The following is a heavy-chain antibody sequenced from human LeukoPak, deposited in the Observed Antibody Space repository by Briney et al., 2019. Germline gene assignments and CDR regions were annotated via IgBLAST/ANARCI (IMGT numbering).Heavy chain of an antibody. D-gene: IGHD3-22*01. CDR3: ARQAGWDYYDSSGYRYWFDP. V-gene: IGHV4-39*01. CDR2: IYYSGST. Sequence: SETLSLTCTVSGVSISSNSYYWGWIRQPPGKEREWIGSIYYSGSTYYNPSLKSRVTVSVDTSKNQFSLKLSSVTAADTAVYYCARQAGWDYYDSSGYRYWFDPWGQGTLVTVSS. CDR1: GVSISSNSYY. J-gene: IGHJ5*02.